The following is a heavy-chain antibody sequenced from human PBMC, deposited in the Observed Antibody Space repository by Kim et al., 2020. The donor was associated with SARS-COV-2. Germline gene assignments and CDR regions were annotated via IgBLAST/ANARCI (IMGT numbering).Heavy chain of an antibody. D-gene: IGHD5-12*01. CDR3: TTVLVYSGYDRYY. V-gene: IGHV3-15*01. J-gene: IGHJ4*02. CDR1: GFTFSNAW. CDR2: IKSKTDGGTT. Sequence: GGSLRLSCAASGFTFSNAWMSWVRQAPGKGLEWVGRIKSKTDGGTTDYAAPVKGRFTISRDDSKNTLYLQMNSLKTEDTAVYYCTTVLVYSGYDRYYWGQGTLVTVSS.